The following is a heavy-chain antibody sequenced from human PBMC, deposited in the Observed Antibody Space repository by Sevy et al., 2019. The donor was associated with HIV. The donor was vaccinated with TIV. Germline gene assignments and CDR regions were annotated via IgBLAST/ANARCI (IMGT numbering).Heavy chain of an antibody. CDR2: IWYDGSNK. V-gene: IGHV3-33*01. CDR3: ARDSSGWHGEDY. CDR1: GFTFSSYG. J-gene: IGHJ4*02. D-gene: IGHD6-19*01. Sequence: GGSLRLSCAASGFTFSSYGMHWVRQAPGKGLEWVAVIWYDGSNKYYADTVKGRFTISRDNSKNTRYLQMNSLRAEDTAVYYCARDSSGWHGEDYWGQGTLVTVSS.